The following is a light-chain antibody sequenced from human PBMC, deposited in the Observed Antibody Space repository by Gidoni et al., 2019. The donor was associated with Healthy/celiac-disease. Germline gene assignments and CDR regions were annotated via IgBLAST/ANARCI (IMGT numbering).Light chain of an antibody. Sequence: IVMTQCPLSLPVTPGEPASISCRSSQSLLHSNGYNYLDWYLQKPGQSPQLLIYLGSTRASGVPDRFSGSGSGTDFTLNISRVEAEDVAVYYCMQSLQTPLTVGQGTRLEIK. V-gene: IGKV2-28*01. CDR2: LGS. J-gene: IGKJ5*01. CDR3: MQSLQTPLT. CDR1: QSLLHSNGYNY.